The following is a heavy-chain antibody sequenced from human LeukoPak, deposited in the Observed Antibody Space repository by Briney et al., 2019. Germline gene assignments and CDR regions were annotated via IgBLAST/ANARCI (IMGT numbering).Heavy chain of an antibody. V-gene: IGHV3-7*01. CDR3: AMTDGTEDY. D-gene: IGHD1-7*01. CDR2: IKQDGSEK. Sequence: GGSLRLSCAASGFTFSSYGMHWVRQAPGKGLEWVANIKQDGSEKYYVDSVKGRFTISRDNAKNSLYLQMNSLRAEDTAVYYCAMTDGTEDYWGQGTLVTVSS. CDR1: GFTFSSYG. J-gene: IGHJ4*02.